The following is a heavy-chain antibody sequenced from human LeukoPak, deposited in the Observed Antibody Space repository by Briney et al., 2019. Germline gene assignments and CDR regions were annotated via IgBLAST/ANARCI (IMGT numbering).Heavy chain of an antibody. Sequence: SETLSLTCTVSGGSISSGDYYWSWIRQPPGKGLEWIGYTYYSGSTYYNPSLKSRVTISVDTSKNQFSLKLSSVTAADTAVYYCARGYCGGDCYPLPFDPWGQGTLVTVSS. CDR3: ARGYCGGDCYPLPFDP. D-gene: IGHD2-21*01. CDR1: GGSISSGDYY. J-gene: IGHJ5*02. V-gene: IGHV4-30-4*08. CDR2: TYYSGST.